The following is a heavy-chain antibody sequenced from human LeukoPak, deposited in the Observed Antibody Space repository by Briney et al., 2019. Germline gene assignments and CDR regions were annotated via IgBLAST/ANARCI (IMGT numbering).Heavy chain of an antibody. CDR1: GGSVSSSGYY. J-gene: IGHJ4*02. D-gene: IGHD5-18*01. CDR2: IYYSGST. CDR3: ARVRGYSYGPRDY. V-gene: IGHV4-39*01. Sequence: PSETLSLTCTVSGGSVSSSGYYWGWIRQPPGKGLEWIGSIYYSGSTYYNPSLKSRVSISVDTSKNQFSLKFSSVTASYTAVYFCARVRGYSYGPRDYWGQGTLVTVSS.